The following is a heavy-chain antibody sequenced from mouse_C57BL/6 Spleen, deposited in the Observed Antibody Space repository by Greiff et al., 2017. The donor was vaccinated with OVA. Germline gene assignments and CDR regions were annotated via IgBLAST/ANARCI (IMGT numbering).Heavy chain of an antibody. D-gene: IGHD1-1*01. Sequence: QVQLQQPGAELVQPGASVKLSCKASGYTFTSYWMQWVKQRPGQGLEWIGEIDPSDSYTNYNQKFKGKATLTVDTSSSTAYMQLSSLTSEDSAVYYCARRSPWDYGSSYLFDYWGQGTTLTVSS. CDR2: IDPSDSYT. CDR3: ARRSPWDYGSSYLFDY. V-gene: IGHV1-50*01. J-gene: IGHJ2*01. CDR1: GYTFTSYW.